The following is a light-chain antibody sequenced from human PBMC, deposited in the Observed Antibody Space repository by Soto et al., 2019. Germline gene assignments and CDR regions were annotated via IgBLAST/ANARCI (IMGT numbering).Light chain of an antibody. J-gene: IGKJ4*01. CDR3: QQFSSYPLT. Sequence: EIVLTQSPCTLSLSAGERATLSCRASQTVRNNYLAWYQQKTGQAPRLLIYDASSRATGIPDRFSGGGYGTDFNLTISRLEPEDFAVYYCQQFSSYPLTFGGGTKVDIK. CDR2: DAS. CDR1: QTVRNNY. V-gene: IGKV3-20*01.